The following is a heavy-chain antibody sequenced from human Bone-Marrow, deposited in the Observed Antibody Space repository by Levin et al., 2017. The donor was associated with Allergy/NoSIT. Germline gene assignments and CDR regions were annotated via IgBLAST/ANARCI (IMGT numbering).Heavy chain of an antibody. Sequence: GESLKISCEASRFTFSNYWMHWVRQAPGKGLVWVSRINSDGSSTSYADSVRGRFTISRDNAKNTLYLQMNSLRAEDTAVYYCARPRVVVAAPDSDYWGQGTLVTVSS. J-gene: IGHJ4*02. D-gene: IGHD2-15*01. V-gene: IGHV3-74*01. CDR3: ARPRVVVAAPDSDY. CDR2: INSDGSST. CDR1: RFTFSNYW.